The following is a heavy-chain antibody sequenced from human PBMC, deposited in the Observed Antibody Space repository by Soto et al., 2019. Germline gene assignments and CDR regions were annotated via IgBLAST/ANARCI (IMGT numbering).Heavy chain of an antibody. CDR3: ARRGPYARITMVRGVNNWFDP. V-gene: IGHV4-39*01. Sequence: PSETLSLTCTVSGGSISSSSYYWGWIRQPPGKGLEWIGSIYYSGSTYYNPSLKSRVTISVDTSKNQFSLKLSSVTAADTAVYYCARRGPYARITMVRGVNNWFDPWGRGTLVTVSS. J-gene: IGHJ5*02. CDR1: GGSISSSSYY. D-gene: IGHD3-10*01. CDR2: IYYSGST.